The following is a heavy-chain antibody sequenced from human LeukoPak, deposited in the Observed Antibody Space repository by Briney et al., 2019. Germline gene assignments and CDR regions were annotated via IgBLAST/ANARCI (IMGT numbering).Heavy chain of an antibody. CDR1: GFTFSGYW. Sequence: GGSLRLSCAASGFTFSGYWMHWVRQVPGKGLVWVSRLNTDGSSTSYADSVRGRFTISRDNAKNTLYLQMNSLRAEDTAVYYCARDDAFRGVAMDVWGQGTTVTVSS. V-gene: IGHV3-74*01. CDR2: LNTDGSST. J-gene: IGHJ6*01. CDR3: ARDDAFRGVAMDV. D-gene: IGHD3-16*01.